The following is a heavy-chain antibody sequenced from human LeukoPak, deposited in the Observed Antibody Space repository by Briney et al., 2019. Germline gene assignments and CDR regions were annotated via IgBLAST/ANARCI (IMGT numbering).Heavy chain of an antibody. CDR2: INHSGST. V-gene: IGHV4-34*01. J-gene: IGHJ4*02. CDR1: GGSFSGYY. Sequence: SETLSLTCDVYGGSFSGYYWSWIRQPPGKGLEWIGEINHSGSTNYIPSLKSRVTISVDPSKNQFSLKLSSVTAADTAVYFCARGPWFDWWLQGTLVTVSS. CDR3: ARGPWFDW.